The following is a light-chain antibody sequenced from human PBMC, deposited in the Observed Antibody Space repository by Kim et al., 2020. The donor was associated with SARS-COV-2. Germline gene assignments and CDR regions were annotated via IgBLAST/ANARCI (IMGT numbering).Light chain of an antibody. Sequence: SYELTQPPSVSVSPGQTASITCSGDKLGDKYACWYQQKPGQSPVLVIYQDSKRPSGIPERFSGSNSGNTATQTISGTQAMDEADYYCQAWDSSTGEVVFGGGTQLTVL. CDR3: QAWDSSTGEVV. J-gene: IGLJ2*01. V-gene: IGLV3-1*01. CDR1: KLGDKY. CDR2: QDS.